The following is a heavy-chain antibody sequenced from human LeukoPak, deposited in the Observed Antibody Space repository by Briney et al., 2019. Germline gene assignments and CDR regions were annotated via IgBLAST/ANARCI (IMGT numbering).Heavy chain of an antibody. J-gene: IGHJ4*02. V-gene: IGHV3-23*01. CDR1: GFTFSSYA. Sequence: GGSLRLSRAASGFTFSSYAMSWGPQAPGKGLGWVSAISGSGGSTYYADSVKGRFTIPKDNSKNTLDLQMNSLRAEDTAVYYCAKGVTGVAGRHYFDYWGQGTLVTVSS. CDR2: ISGSGGST. D-gene: IGHD6-19*01. CDR3: AKGVTGVAGRHYFDY.